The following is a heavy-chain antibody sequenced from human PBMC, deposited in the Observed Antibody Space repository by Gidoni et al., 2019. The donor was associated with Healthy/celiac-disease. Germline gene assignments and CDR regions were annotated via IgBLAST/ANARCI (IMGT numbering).Heavy chain of an antibody. CDR3: AKERRDGYNSPYFDY. J-gene: IGHJ4*02. CDR2: ISWNSGSI. Sequence: EVQLVESGGGVVQHGRSLRRACAASGFTFDDYAMHWVRQAPGKGLEWVSGISWNSGSIGYADSVKGRFTISRYNAKNSLYLQMNSLRAEDTALYYCAKERRDGYNSPYFDYWGQGTLVTVSS. D-gene: IGHD5-12*01. CDR1: GFTFDDYA. V-gene: IGHV3-9*01.